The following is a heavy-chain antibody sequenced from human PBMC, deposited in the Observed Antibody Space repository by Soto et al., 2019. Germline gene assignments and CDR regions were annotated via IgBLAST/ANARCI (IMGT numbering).Heavy chain of an antibody. Sequence: QVQLVQSGAEVKKTGASVKVSCKASGYTFISYDINWVRQATGQGLEWMGWMNPNTGDTGYAQKFQGRVTMTRNTSINSATLELSSLRSDDTDVDFCARGDGDIGDYWGQGTLVTVSS. CDR3: ARGDGDIGDY. CDR1: GYTFISYD. V-gene: IGHV1-8*01. CDR2: MNPNTGDT. J-gene: IGHJ4*02.